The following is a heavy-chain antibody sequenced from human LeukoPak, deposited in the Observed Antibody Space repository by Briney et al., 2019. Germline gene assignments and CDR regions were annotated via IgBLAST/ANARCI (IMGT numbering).Heavy chain of an antibody. CDR2: IIPTFGTA. J-gene: IGHJ4*02. CDR3: ARTKYSSSWYGSFGEFDD. Sequence: ASVKVSCKASGYTFTSYGISWVRQAPGQGLEWMGGIIPTFGTANYAQKFQGRVTITADESTSTAYMELSSLRSEDTAVYYCARTKYSSSWYGSFGEFDDWGQGTLVTVSS. D-gene: IGHD6-13*01. CDR1: GYTFTSYG. V-gene: IGHV1-69*13.